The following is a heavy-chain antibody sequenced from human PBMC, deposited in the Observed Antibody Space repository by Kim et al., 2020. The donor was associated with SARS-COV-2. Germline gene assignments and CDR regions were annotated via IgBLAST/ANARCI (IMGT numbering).Heavy chain of an antibody. V-gene: IGHV1-18*01. CDR2: ISAYNGNT. D-gene: IGHD3-3*01. CDR1: GYTFTSYG. J-gene: IGHJ6*04. CDR3: ARVDYDFWSGYLRAPMDV. Sequence: ASVKVSCKASGYTFTSYGISWVRQAPGQGLEWMGWISAYNGNTNYAQKLQGRVTMTTDTSTSTAYMELRSLRSDDTAVYYCARVDYDFWSGYLRAPMDVWGKGTRVTVST.